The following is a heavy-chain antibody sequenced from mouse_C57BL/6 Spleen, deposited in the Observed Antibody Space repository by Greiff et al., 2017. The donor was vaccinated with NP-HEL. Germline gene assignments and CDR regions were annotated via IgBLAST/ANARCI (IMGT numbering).Heavy chain of an antibody. V-gene: IGHV5-4*03. J-gene: IGHJ2*01. CDR3: ARGGYGNYFDY. Sequence: EVMLVESGGGLVKPGGSLKLSCAASGFTFSSYAMSWVRQTPEQRLEWVATISDGGSYTYYPDNVKGRFTISRDNAKNHLYLQMSHLKAEDTAMYYGARGGYGNYFDYWGQGTTLTVSS. CDR2: ISDGGSYT. CDR1: GFTFSSYA. D-gene: IGHD2-1*01.